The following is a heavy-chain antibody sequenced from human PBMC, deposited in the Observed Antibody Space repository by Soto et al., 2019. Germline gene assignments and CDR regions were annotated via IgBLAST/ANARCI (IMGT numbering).Heavy chain of an antibody. J-gene: IGHJ6*02. Sequence: ASVKVSCKASGGTFNKFAFSWVRQAPGQGFEWMGGIVPVFRSANYAQRFRGRITITADEYTSTVYLYLNDLRSDDTAVYYCARRYCASDNCPLFYYFVDLWGLGTTVTAP. V-gene: IGHV1-69*13. D-gene: IGHD2-21*02. CDR3: ARRYCASDNCPLFYYFVDL. CDR2: IVPVFRSA. CDR1: GGTFNKFA.